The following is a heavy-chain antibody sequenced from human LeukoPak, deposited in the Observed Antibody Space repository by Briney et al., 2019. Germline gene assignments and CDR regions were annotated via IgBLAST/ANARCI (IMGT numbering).Heavy chain of an antibody. Sequence: SETLSLTCTVSGGSISSGPYYWNWIRQPAGKGLEWVGRIDATGTTSYNPSLKSRVTISVDTSKNQFSLQVSSVTAADTAVYYCARENRGHDSESFLAYYYFMDVWGKGTTVTISS. V-gene: IGHV4-61*02. CDR3: ARENRGHDSESFLAYYYFMDV. D-gene: IGHD5-12*01. CDR2: IDATGTT. J-gene: IGHJ6*03. CDR1: GGSISSGPYY.